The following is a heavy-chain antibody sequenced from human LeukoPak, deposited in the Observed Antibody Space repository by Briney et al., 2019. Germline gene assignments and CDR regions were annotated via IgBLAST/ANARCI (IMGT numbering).Heavy chain of an antibody. CDR1: GFTFSSYA. CDR3: ARPKGSGSYSYYYYGMDV. D-gene: IGHD1-26*01. CDR2: ISGSGGST. V-gene: IGHV3-23*01. Sequence: GGSLRLSCAASGFTFSSYAMSWVRQAPGKGLEWVSAISGSGGSTYYADSVKGRFTISRDNSKNTLYLQMNSLRAEDTAVYYCARPKGSGSYSYYYYGMDVWGQGTTVTVSS. J-gene: IGHJ6*02.